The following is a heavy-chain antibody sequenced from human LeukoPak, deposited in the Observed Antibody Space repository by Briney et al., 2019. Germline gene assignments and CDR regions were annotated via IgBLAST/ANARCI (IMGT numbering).Heavy chain of an antibody. J-gene: IGHJ4*02. Sequence: PSETLSLNCTVPRGYISSSSYYWYWIRQPQGKGLAWLGRIYYRGSTYYNPSLKSRVTIYVDTSKNQFSLKLSSVTAADPAVYYCASFLRGVDYWGQGTLVNV. CDR2: IYYRGST. CDR1: RGYISSSSYY. CDR3: ASFLRGVDY. V-gene: IGHV4-39*01.